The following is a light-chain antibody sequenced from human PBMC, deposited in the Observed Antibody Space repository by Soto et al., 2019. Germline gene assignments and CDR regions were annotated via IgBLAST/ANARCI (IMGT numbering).Light chain of an antibody. Sequence: EIVLTRSPGTLSLSPGERATLSCRASQSFSSNYLAWYQQKPGQAPRILIYGATTRATGIPDRFSGSESGTDFTLTISRLEPEDSAVYYCQQYSSVWTFGQGTKVEI. J-gene: IGKJ1*01. CDR2: GAT. CDR3: QQYSSVWT. V-gene: IGKV3-20*01. CDR1: QSFSSNY.